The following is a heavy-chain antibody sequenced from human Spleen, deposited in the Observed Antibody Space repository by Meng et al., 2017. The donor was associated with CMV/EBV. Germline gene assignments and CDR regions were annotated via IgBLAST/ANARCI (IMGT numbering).Heavy chain of an antibody. CDR1: GITFSSYS. D-gene: IGHD5/OR15-5a*01. Sequence: ETLSLTCVASGITFSSYSMNWVRQAPGKGLEWVSSISSSSSYIYYADSVKGRFTISRYNAEKSLYLQMDSLRAEDTALYFCARCKIYDFSFYGMDVWGQGTAVTVSS. CDR2: ISSSSSYI. V-gene: IGHV3-21*01. CDR3: ARCKIYDFSFYGMDV. J-gene: IGHJ6*02.